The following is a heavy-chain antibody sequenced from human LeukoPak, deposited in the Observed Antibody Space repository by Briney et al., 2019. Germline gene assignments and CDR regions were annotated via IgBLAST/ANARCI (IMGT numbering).Heavy chain of an antibody. CDR3: ARPRIDYYDSSGYYWRDAFDI. CDR1: GYTFTSYG. Sequence: ASVKVSCKASGYTFTSYGISWVRQAPGQGLEWMGWISTYNGNTNYAQKLQGRVTMTTDTSTSTAYMELRSLRSDDTAVYYCARPRIDYYDSSGYYWRDAFDIWGQGTVVTVSS. CDR2: ISTYNGNT. J-gene: IGHJ3*02. V-gene: IGHV1-18*01. D-gene: IGHD3-22*01.